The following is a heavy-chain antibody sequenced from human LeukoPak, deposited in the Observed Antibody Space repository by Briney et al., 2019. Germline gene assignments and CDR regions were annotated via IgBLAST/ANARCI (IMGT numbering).Heavy chain of an antibody. CDR3: ARGQTSRDWKEIDY. J-gene: IGHJ4*02. CDR1: GLPFSTYG. CDR2: IWYDGSST. D-gene: IGHD1-1*01. Sequence: PGRSLRLSCAASGLPFSTYGMHWVRQAPGKGLEWVAVIWYDGSSTYYADSVKGRFTISRDNSKSTLYLQMNSLRAEDTAVYYCARGQTSRDWKEIDYWGQGTLVTVSS. V-gene: IGHV3-33*01.